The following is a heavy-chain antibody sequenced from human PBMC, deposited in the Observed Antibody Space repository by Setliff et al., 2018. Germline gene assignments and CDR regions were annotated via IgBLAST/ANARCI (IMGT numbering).Heavy chain of an antibody. CDR1: GGSISSHY. J-gene: IGHJ6*03. CDR2: IYYSGST. V-gene: IGHV4-59*11. CDR3: ATGDFYYYMVV. Sequence: SETLSLTCTVSGGSISSHYWSWIRQPPGKGLEWIGYIYYSGSTNYNPSLKSRVTISVDTSKNQFSQKLSFVTAADTAVYFCATGDFYYYMVVWGKGTTVTVSS.